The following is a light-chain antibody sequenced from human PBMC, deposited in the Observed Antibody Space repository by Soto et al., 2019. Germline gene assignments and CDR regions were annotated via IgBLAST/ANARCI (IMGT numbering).Light chain of an antibody. V-gene: IGKV1-39*01. CDR2: AAS. Sequence: DIQMTQSPSSQSASVGDRVTITCRASQSISSYLNWYQQKPGKAPKLLIYAASSLQSGVPSRFNGSGSGTDFTLTISSLQPEDFATYYCQQSYSTSITFGQGTRLEIK. CDR1: QSISSY. J-gene: IGKJ5*01. CDR3: QQSYSTSIT.